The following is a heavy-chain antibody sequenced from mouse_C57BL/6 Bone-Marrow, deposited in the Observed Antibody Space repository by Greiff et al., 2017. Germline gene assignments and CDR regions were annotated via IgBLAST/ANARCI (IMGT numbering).Heavy chain of an antibody. V-gene: IGHV3-6*01. J-gene: IGHJ2*01. D-gene: IGHD4-1*01. CDR2: ISYDGSN. CDR1: GYSITSGYY. CDR3: ARELTEGY. Sequence: VQLQQSGPGLVKPSQSLSLTCSVTGYSITSGYYWNWIRQFPGNKLEWMGYISYDGSNNYNPSLKNRISITRDTSKNQFFLKLNSVTTEDTATYYCARELTEGYWGQGTTLTVSS.